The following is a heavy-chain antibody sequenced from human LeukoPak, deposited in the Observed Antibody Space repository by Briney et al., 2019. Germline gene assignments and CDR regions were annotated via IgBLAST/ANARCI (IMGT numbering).Heavy chain of an antibody. D-gene: IGHD2-2*01. CDR3: ALIVVVPAAHDGAFDI. CDR1: GYTFTSYG. V-gene: IGHV1-18*01. Sequence: ASVKVSCKASGYTFTSYGISWVRQAPGQWLEWMGWISAYNGNTNYAQKLQGRVTMTTDTSTSTAYMELRSLRSDDTAVYYCALIVVVPAAHDGAFDIWGQGTMVTVSS. CDR2: ISAYNGNT. J-gene: IGHJ3*02.